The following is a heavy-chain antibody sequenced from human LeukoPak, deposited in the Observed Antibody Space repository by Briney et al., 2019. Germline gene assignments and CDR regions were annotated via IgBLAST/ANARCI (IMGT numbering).Heavy chain of an antibody. J-gene: IGHJ4*02. V-gene: IGHV3-74*01. Sequence: PGGSLRLSCAASGFSFSNYWMHWVRHAPGKGLVWVSRINTDGSGTSYADSVKGRFTISRDNAKNMLYLQMSSLRAEDTAVYYCANFGDVGYWGQGALVTVSS. D-gene: IGHD3-10*01. CDR2: INTDGSGT. CDR1: GFSFSNYW. CDR3: ANFGDVGY.